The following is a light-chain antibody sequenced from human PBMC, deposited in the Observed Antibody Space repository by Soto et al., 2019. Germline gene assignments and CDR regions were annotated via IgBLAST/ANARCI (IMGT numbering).Light chain of an antibody. J-gene: IGKJ2*01. V-gene: IGKV3-20*01. CDR3: HQYGGAPYT. CDR2: GAS. CDR1: QSVVSDS. Sequence: EIVLTQSPDTTPLSTGEGVTLSCRASQSVVSDSVAWSQHKPGQAPRLLIHGASIGATGHPARFSGSGSGTDFTLTISRLEPEDFAVYYCHQYGGAPYTFGPGT.